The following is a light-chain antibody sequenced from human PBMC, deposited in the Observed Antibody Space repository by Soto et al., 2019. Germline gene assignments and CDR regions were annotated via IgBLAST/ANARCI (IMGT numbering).Light chain of an antibody. CDR1: QDINSY. CDR2: EAS. Sequence: DIQLTQSPSSLSASIGDRVTIACRASQDINSYLAWYQQKPGKAPNLLIYEASILQRGVPSRFSGSNSGTDFTLTISSLQPDDFATYYCQHYNSYSEAFGQGTKVDI. CDR3: QHYNSYSEA. V-gene: IGKV1-9*01. J-gene: IGKJ1*01.